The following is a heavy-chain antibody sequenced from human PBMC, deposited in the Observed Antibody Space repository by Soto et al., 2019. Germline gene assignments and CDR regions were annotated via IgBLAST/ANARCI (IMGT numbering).Heavy chain of an antibody. CDR3: ARRAETNGWNGFGADKYYFDF. J-gene: IGHJ4*02. Sequence: GASLKVSCKASGYTLTSYDSYWVRHATGQGLEWMGWMNPNTGNSAYAQKFQGRVTVTSDTSINTVHMELNSLRSEDTAVYYCARRAETNGWNGFGADKYYFDFWGQGTLVTVSS. CDR1: GYTLTSYD. CDR2: MNPNTGNS. D-gene: IGHD1-1*01. V-gene: IGHV1-8*01.